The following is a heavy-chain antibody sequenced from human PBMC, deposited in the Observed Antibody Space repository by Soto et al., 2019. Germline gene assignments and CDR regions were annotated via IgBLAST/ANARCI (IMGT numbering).Heavy chain of an antibody. Sequence: SVKVSCKASGGTFSSYAISWVRQAPGQGLEWMGGIIPIFGTANYAQKFQGRVTITADKSTSTAYMELSSLRSEDTAVYYCAREGLTGTTGFYYYYYGMDAWGQGTTVTVSS. CDR2: IIPIFGTA. V-gene: IGHV1-69*06. D-gene: IGHD1-7*01. J-gene: IGHJ6*02. CDR1: GGTFSSYA. CDR3: AREGLTGTTGFYYYYYGMDA.